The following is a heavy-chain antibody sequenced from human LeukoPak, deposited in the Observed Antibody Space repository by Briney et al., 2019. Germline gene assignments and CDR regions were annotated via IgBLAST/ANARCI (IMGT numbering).Heavy chain of an antibody. Sequence: PSETLSLTCTVSGGSLSSSSYYWGWIRQPPGKGLEWIGSIYYSGSTYYNPSLNSRVTISVDTSKNQFSLKLSSVTAADTAVYYCARDNWNWFDPWGQGTLVTVSS. CDR3: ARDNWNWFDP. CDR1: GGSLSSSSYY. CDR2: IYYSGST. J-gene: IGHJ5*02. V-gene: IGHV4-39*07. D-gene: IGHD1-20*01.